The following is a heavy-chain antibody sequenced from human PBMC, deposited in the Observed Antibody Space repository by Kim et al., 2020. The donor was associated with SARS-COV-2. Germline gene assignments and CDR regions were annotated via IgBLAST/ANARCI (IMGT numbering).Heavy chain of an antibody. Sequence: GGSLRLSCAASGFTFSSYGIHWVRQAPGMGLEWVAVISFDGSNKYYADSVKGRFTISRDNSKNTLYLEMNSLRADDTAMYYCGRMILVWGITYYGMDVWGQGTTVTVSS. CDR3: GRMILVWGITYYGMDV. D-gene: IGHD3-16*01. J-gene: IGHJ6*02. V-gene: IGHV3-33*05. CDR1: GFTFSSYG. CDR2: ISFDGSNK.